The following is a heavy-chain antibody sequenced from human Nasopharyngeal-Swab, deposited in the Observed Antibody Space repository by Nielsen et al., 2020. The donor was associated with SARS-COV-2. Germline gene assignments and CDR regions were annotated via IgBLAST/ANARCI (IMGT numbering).Heavy chain of an antibody. CDR3: ARVLDYYDSSGYDTWDVFAL. J-gene: IGHJ3*01. V-gene: IGHV3-74*01. Sequence: ETLSLTCAVSGFTFTNYWMPWVRRTPGKGLVWVSRINIDGSRTGYADSVKGRFTISRDNAKNTLFLQMNSLRAEDTAVYYCARVLDYYDSSGYDTWDVFALWGQGTMVTVSS. D-gene: IGHD3-22*01. CDR2: INIDGSRT. CDR1: GFTFTNYW.